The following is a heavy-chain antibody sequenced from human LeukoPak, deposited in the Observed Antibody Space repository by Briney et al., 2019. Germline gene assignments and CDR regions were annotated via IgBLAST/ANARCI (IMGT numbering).Heavy chain of an antibody. CDR1: GGSFSGYY. CDR3: ARGHTRITMLRGSRSAYYDY. J-gene: IGHJ4*02. CDR2: INHSVGT. Sequence: SETLSLTCAVYGGSFSGYYWSWIRQPPGKGLEWIGEINHSVGTNYNPSLKSRVTMSLDTSKNQFSLKLSSVTAADTAVYYCARGHTRITMLRGSRSAYYDYWGQGTLVTVSS. V-gene: IGHV4-34*01. D-gene: IGHD3-10*01.